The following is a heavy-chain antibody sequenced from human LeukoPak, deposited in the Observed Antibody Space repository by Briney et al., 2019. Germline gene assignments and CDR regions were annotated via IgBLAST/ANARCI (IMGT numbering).Heavy chain of an antibody. Sequence: ASMTVSCKASGYTFTSYYMHWVQQAPGQGLEWMGIINPSGGSTTYAQKFQGRVTMTRDTSTSTVYMELSSLRSEDTAVYYCARGYGDYAYWGQGTLVTVSS. CDR1: GYTFTSYY. J-gene: IGHJ4*02. CDR2: INPSGGST. D-gene: IGHD4-17*01. V-gene: IGHV1-46*01. CDR3: ARGYGDYAY.